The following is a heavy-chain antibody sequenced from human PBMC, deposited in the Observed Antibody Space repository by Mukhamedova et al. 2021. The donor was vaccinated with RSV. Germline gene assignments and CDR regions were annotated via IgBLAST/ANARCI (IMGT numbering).Heavy chain of an antibody. Sequence: GSTNYNPSLKSRVTISVDTSKNQFSLKLSSVTAADTAVYYCARLKGPPNYGMDVWGQGTTVTVSS. CDR2: GST. CDR3: ARLKGPPNYGMDV. J-gene: IGHJ6*02. V-gene: IGHV4-59*08.